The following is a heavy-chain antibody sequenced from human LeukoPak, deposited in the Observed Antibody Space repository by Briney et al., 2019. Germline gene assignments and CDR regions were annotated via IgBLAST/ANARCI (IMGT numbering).Heavy chain of an antibody. CDR2: ISSSSSII. CDR3: ARVPREGHDNWFDP. J-gene: IGHJ5*02. V-gene: IGHV3-48*01. D-gene: IGHD1-26*01. CDR1: GFTFSSHS. Sequence: GGSLRLSCVASGFTFSSHSMNWVRQAPEKGLGWVSYISSSSSIIHYADSVKGRFTISREDAKNSLFLQMNSLSPEDTAVYYCARVPREGHDNWFDPWGQGTLVTVSS.